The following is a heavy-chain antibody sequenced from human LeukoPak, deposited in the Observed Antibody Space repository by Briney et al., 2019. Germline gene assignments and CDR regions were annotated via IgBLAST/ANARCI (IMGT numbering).Heavy chain of an antibody. V-gene: IGHV3-48*03. D-gene: IGHD4-17*01. CDR3: AREAGLYGDYARRFDP. J-gene: IGHJ5*02. CDR2: ISSSGSTI. CDR1: GFTFSSYE. Sequence: GGSLRLSCAASGFTFSSYEMNWVRQAPGKGLEWVSYISSSGSTIYYADSVKGRSTISRDNAKNSLYLQMNSLRAEDTAVYYCAREAGLYGDYARRFDPWGQGTLVTVSS.